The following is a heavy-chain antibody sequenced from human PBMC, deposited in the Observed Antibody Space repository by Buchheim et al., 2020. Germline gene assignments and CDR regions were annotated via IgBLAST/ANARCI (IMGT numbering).Heavy chain of an antibody. D-gene: IGHD4-11*01. V-gene: IGHV3-11*05. CDR1: GFTFSDYY. CDR3: ARALATVTRSYYYYYYMDV. J-gene: IGHJ6*03. CDR2: ISSSSSYT. Sequence: QVQLVESGGGLVKPGGSLRLSCAASGFTFSDYYMSWIRQAPGKGLEWVSYISSSSSYTNYADSVKGRFTISRDNAKHSLYLQMNSLRAEDTAVYYCARALATVTRSYYYYYYMDVWGKGTT.